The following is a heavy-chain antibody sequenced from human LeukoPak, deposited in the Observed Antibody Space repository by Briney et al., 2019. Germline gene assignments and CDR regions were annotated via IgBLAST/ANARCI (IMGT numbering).Heavy chain of an antibody. CDR3: ARTTANGSGSYYDAFDI. CDR1: GGSIKSNNW. J-gene: IGHJ3*02. CDR2: IYHSGST. Sequence: SGTLSLTCAVSGGSIKSNNWWSWVRQPPGKGLEWIGEIYHSGSTNYNPSLESRVTVSVDKSKNQFSLDLSSVTAADTAVYYCARTTANGSGSYYDAFDIWGQGTMVTVSS. D-gene: IGHD3-10*01. V-gene: IGHV4-4*02.